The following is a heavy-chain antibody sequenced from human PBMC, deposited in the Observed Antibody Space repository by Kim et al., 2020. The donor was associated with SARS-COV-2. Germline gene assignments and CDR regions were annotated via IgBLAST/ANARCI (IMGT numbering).Heavy chain of an antibody. CDR1: GFTFSSYA. D-gene: IGHD2-15*01. CDR3: ARDHRGIVVVVVVTYYFDY. CDR2: ISYDGSNK. V-gene: IGHV3-30*04. J-gene: IGHJ4*02. Sequence: GGSLRLSCAASGFTFSSYAMHWVRQAPGKGLEWVAVISYDGSNKYYADSVKGRFTISRDNSKNTLYLQMNSLRAEDTAVYYCARDHRGIVVVVVVTYYFDYWGQGTLVTVSS.